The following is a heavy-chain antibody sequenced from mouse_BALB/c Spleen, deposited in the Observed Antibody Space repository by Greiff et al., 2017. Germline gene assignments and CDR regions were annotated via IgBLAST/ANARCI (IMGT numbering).Heavy chain of an antibody. Sequence: QVQLQQSGAELMKPGASVKISCKATGYTFSSYWLEWVKQRPGHGLEWIGEILPGSGSTNYNEKFKGKATFTADTSSNTAYMQLSSLTSEDSAVYYCARNYYGYAAYAMDYWGQGTSDTVSS. CDR1: GYTFSSYW. V-gene: IGHV1-9*01. D-gene: IGHD2-2*01. J-gene: IGHJ4*01. CDR3: ARNYYGYAAYAMDY. CDR2: ILPGSGST.